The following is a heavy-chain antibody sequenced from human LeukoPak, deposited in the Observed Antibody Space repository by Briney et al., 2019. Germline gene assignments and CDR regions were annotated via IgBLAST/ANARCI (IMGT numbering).Heavy chain of an antibody. CDR1: GFTFSNFA. Sequence: GGSLRLSCATSGFTFSNFAMYWVRQAPGKGLEWVAFIRYDGSDKYYADSVKGRFTISRDNSKNTLYLQMDSLRPEDTAVYYCAKGQLGIQSSKWFDPWGQGTLVTVSS. D-gene: IGHD7-27*01. CDR2: IRYDGSDK. CDR3: AKGQLGIQSSKWFDP. V-gene: IGHV3-30*02. J-gene: IGHJ5*02.